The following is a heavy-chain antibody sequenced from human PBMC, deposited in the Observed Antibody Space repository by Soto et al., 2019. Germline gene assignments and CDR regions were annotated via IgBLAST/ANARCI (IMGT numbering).Heavy chain of an antibody. J-gene: IGHJ4*02. D-gene: IGHD5-18*01. CDR1: GGSVISGSYY. CDR3: ARERRGYSSIDY. V-gene: IGHV4-61*01. CDR2: IYYSGST. Sequence: LSLTCTVSGGSVISGSYYWSWIRQPPGKGLEWIGYIYYSGSTNYNPSLKSRVTISVDTSKNQFSLKLSSVTAADTAVYYCARERRGYSSIDYWGQGTLVTVSS.